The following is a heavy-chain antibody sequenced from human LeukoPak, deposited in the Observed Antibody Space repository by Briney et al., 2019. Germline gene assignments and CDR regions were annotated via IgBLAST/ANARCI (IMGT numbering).Heavy chain of an antibody. D-gene: IGHD3-22*01. J-gene: IGHJ4*02. Sequence: SETLSLTCTVSGGSISSSSYYWGWIRQPPGKGLEWIGSIYYSGSTYYNPSLKSRVTISVDTSKNQFSLKLSSVTAADTAVYYCARHYYYDSSLYDWVKTPATTTEFDYWGQGTLVTVSS. CDR1: GGSISSSSYY. CDR3: ARHYYYDSSLYDWVKTPATTTEFDY. CDR2: IYYSGST. V-gene: IGHV4-39*01.